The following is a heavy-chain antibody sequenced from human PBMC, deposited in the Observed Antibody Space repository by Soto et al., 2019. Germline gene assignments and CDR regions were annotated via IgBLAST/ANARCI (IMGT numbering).Heavy chain of an antibody. CDR1: GGTFSSYA. J-gene: IGHJ6*02. CDR2: IIPIFGTA. Sequence: GASVKVSCKASGGTFSSYAISWVRQAPGQGLEWMGGIIPIFGTANYAQKFQGRVTITADKSTSTAYMELSSLRSEDTAVYYCARDVGWSGYYGLYYGMDVWGQGTTVTVSS. D-gene: IGHD3-3*01. V-gene: IGHV1-69*06. CDR3: ARDVGWSGYYGLYYGMDV.